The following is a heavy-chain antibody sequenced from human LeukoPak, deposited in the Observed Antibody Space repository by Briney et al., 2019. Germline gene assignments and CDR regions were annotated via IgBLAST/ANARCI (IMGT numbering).Heavy chain of an antibody. CDR3: ARRSHLYGIAAAGSIDY. J-gene: IGHJ4*02. Sequence: SETLSLTCTVSGGSISSSSYYWGWIRQPPGKGLEWIGSIYYSGSTYYNPSLKSRVTISVDTSKNQFSLKLSSVTAADTAVYYCARRSHLYGIAAAGSIDYWGQGNPGHRLL. CDR2: IYYSGST. D-gene: IGHD6-13*01. V-gene: IGHV4-39*01. CDR1: GGSISSSSYY.